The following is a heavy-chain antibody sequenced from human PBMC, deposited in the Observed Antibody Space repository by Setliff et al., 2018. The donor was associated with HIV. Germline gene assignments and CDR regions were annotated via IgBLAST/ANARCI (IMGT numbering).Heavy chain of an antibody. CDR2: IFSSGST. CDR1: GGSISSYC. V-gene: IGHV4-4*09. D-gene: IGHD3-10*01. Sequence: LSLTCTVSGGSISSYCWNWIRQSPGRGLEWIGFIFSSGSTKYNPSLQSRVTMSIDTSKNQFSLKLTSVTAADTAVYYCARRIDNSGTFPDKNWFDTWGQGSLVTVSS. J-gene: IGHJ5*02. CDR3: ARRIDNSGTFPDKNWFDT.